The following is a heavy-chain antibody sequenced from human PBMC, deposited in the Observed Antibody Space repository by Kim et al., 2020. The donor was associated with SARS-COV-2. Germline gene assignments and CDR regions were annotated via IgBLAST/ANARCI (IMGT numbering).Heavy chain of an antibody. CDR3: ARGYCSSTSCYGYYYYGM. D-gene: IGHD2-2*01. J-gene: IGHJ6*01. Sequence: SETLSLTCTVSGGSISSYYWSWIRQPPGKGLEWIGYIYYSGSTNYNPSLKSRVTISVDTSKNQFSLKLSSVTAADTAVYYCARGYCSSTSCYGYYYYGM. CDR2: IYYSGST. V-gene: IGHV4-59*13. CDR1: GGSISSYY.